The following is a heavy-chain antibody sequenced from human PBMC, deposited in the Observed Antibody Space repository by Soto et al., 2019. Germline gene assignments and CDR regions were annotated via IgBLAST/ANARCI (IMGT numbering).Heavy chain of an antibody. V-gene: IGHV1-2*02. J-gene: IGHJ4*02. CDR3: AGYCSGGSGGTCYSLAFDY. Sequence: ASVKVSCKTSGYTFTGYYIQWVRQAPGQGLEWIGWIDPDSGGTNYALKFQGRVTMTRDSSMSTAYMEVIRLRSDDTAVYYCAGYCSGGSGGTCYSLAFDYWGQGTQVTVSS. CDR1: GYTFTGYY. D-gene: IGHD2-15*01. CDR2: IDPDSGGT.